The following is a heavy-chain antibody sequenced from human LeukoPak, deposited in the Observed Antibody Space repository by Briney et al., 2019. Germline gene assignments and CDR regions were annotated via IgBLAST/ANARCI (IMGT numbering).Heavy chain of an antibody. CDR3: ASAPYKYGPNRFDY. CDR1: GGSISSGGYY. J-gene: IGHJ4*02. CDR2: FYYSGST. Sequence: SQTLSLTCTVSGGSISSGGYYWSWIRQHPGKGLEWIGYFYYSGSTYYNPSPKSRVTISVDKSKNQFSLKLSSVTDADTAVYYCASAPYKYGPNRFDYWGLGTMVTVSS. V-gene: IGHV4-31*03. D-gene: IGHD5-18*01.